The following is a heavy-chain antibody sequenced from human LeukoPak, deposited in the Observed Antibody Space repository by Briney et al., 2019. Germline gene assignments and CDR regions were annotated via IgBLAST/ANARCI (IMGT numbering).Heavy chain of an antibody. CDR3: GAVASYIDY. V-gene: IGHV4-39*01. D-gene: IGHD6-19*01. Sequence: SETLSLTCTVSGGSINISSFYWGWIRQPPGKGLEWIGSIHYSGSTYYSPSLKSRVTIFVDTSKNQFSLKLNSVTAADTAVYYCGAVASYIDYWGQGALVTVSS. J-gene: IGHJ4*02. CDR1: GGSINISSFY. CDR2: IHYSGST.